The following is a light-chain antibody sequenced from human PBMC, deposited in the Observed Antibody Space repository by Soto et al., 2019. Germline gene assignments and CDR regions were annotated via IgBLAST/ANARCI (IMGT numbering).Light chain of an antibody. CDR1: QSVSSN. CDR2: GAS. Sequence: EIVMTQSPATLSVSPGERATLSCRASQSVSSNLAWYQQKPGQAPRLLIYGASTRANGIPARFSGSGSGTEFTLTISSLQSEDFVVYYCQQYNNWPPWTFDQGTKVEIK. V-gene: IGKV3-15*01. CDR3: QQYNNWPPWT. J-gene: IGKJ1*01.